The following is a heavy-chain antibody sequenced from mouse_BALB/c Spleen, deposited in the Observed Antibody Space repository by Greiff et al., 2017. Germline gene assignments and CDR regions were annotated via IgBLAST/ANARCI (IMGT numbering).Heavy chain of an antibody. CDR2: IYPGSGST. D-gene: IGHD4-1*02. CDR3: ARANWDVGMDY. Sequence: VQLQQPGAELVKPGTLVKLSCKASGYNFTSYWINWVKLRPGQGLEWIGDIYPGSGSTNYNEKFKSKATLTVDTSSSTAYMQLSSLASEDSALYYCARANWDVGMDYWGQGTSVTVSS. CDR1: GYNFTSYW. J-gene: IGHJ4*01. V-gene: IGHV1-55*01.